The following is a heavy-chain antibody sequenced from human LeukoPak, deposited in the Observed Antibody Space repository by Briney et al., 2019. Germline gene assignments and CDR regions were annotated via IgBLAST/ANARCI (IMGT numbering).Heavy chain of an antibody. D-gene: IGHD2-2*01. CDR3: ARDLVPAALPYYYYYGMDV. J-gene: IGHJ6*02. V-gene: IGHV1-18*01. CDR1: GYTFTSYG. CDR2: ISAYNGNT. Sequence: ASVKVSCKASGYTFTSYGISWVRQAPGQGREWMGWISAYNGNTNYAQKLQGRVTMTTDTSTSTAYMELRSLRSDDTAVYYCARDLVPAALPYYYYYGMDVWGQGTTVTVSS.